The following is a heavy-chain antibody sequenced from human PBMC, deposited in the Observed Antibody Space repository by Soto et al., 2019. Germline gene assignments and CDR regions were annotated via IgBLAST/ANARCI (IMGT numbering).Heavy chain of an antibody. CDR1: GGTFSSYA. CDR2: IIPIFGTA. CDR3: ARDHEEYYYDSSGYARQAHYGMDV. V-gene: IGHV1-69*13. D-gene: IGHD3-22*01. J-gene: IGHJ6*02. Sequence: SVKVSCKASGGTFSSYAISWVRQAPGQGLEWMGGIIPIFGTANYAQKFQGRVTITADESTSTAYMELSSLRSEDTAVYYCARDHEEYYYDSSGYARQAHYGMDVWGQ.